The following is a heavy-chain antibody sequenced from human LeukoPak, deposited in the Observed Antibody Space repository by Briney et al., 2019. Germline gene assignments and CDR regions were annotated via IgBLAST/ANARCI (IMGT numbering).Heavy chain of an antibody. J-gene: IGHJ6*02. CDR3: ARDWGDGPNYGMDV. Sequence: SQTLSLTCTVSGGSISRGSYYWGWIRQPAGKGLEWIGRIYTSGSTNYNPSLKSRVTISVDTSKNQFSLKLSSVTAADTAVYYCARDWGDGPNYGMDVWGQGTTVTVSS. V-gene: IGHV4-61*02. CDR2: IYTSGST. CDR1: GGSISRGSYY. D-gene: IGHD5-24*01.